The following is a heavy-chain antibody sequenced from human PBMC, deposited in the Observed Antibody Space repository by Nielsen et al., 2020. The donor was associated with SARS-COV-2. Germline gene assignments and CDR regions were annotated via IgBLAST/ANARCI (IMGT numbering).Heavy chain of an antibody. J-gene: IGHJ5*02. V-gene: IGHV4-31*03. Sequence: SETLSLTCSVSGGSFSSGGSSYSWIRQHPGKGLEWIGLRHCTGNTYYNPSLQSRLFISVDTSKNQFSLRLSSVTAADTAVYYCATGAGWFDPWGQGTRVTVSS. CDR1: GGSFSSGGSS. D-gene: IGHD6-19*01. CDR3: ATGAGWFDP. CDR2: RHCTGNT.